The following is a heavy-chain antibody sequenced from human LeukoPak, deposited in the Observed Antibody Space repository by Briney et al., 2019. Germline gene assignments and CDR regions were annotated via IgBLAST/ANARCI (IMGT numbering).Heavy chain of an antibody. CDR3: ARLSTLAAAARDY. Sequence: ASVKVSCKASGYTFTGYYMHWVRQAPGQGLEWMGWINPNSGGTNYAQKFQGRVTMTRDTSISTAYMELSRLRSDDTAVCYCARLSTLAAAARDYWGQGTLVTVSS. V-gene: IGHV1-2*02. CDR1: GYTFTGYY. D-gene: IGHD6-13*01. CDR2: INPNSGGT. J-gene: IGHJ4*02.